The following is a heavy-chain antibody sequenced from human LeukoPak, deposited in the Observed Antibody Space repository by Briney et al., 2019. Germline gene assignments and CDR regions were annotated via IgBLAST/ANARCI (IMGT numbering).Heavy chain of an antibody. CDR1: GFTFRSYS. CDR3: ARGSWGSSSDYFDY. V-gene: IGHV3-21*01. J-gene: IGHJ4*02. D-gene: IGHD6-6*01. Sequence: GGSLRLSCAASGFTFRSYSMNWVRQAPGKGLEWVSSISSSSSYIYYADSVKGRFTISRDNAKNSLYLQMNGLRAEDTAVYSCARGSWGSSSDYFDYWGQGTLVTVSS. CDR2: ISSSSSYI.